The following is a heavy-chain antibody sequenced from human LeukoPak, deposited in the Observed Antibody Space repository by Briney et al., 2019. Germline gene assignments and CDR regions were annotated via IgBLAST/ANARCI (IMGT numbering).Heavy chain of an antibody. CDR2: INPNSGGT. Sequence: ASVKVSCKASGYTFTGYYMHWVRQAPGQGLEWMGRINPNSGGTNYAQKFQGRVTMTRDTSISTAYVELSRLRSDDTAVYYCASPKGVRATHDAFDIWGQGTMVTVSS. CDR3: ASPKGVRATHDAFDI. V-gene: IGHV1-2*06. D-gene: IGHD1-26*01. J-gene: IGHJ3*02. CDR1: GYTFTGYY.